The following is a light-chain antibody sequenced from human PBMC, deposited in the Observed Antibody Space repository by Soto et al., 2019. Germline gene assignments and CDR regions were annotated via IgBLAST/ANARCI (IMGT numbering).Light chain of an antibody. CDR3: QQQWT. J-gene: IGKJ1*01. CDR1: QSISSW. V-gene: IGKV1-5*01. CDR2: DAS. Sequence: DIQMTQSPSTLSASVGDRVTITCRASQSISSWLAWYQQKPGKAPKLLIYDASSLESGVPSRFSGSGSGTEFTRTISSLQPDDFATYYCQQQWTFGQGTKVEIK.